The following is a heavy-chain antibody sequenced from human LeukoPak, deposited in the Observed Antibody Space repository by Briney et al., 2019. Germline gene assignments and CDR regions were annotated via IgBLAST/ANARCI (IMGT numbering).Heavy chain of an antibody. J-gene: IGHJ6*03. CDR2: INHSGST. D-gene: IGHD3-22*01. Sequence: SETLSLTCAVYGGFFSGYYWSWIRQPPGKRLEWIGEINHSGSTNYNPSLKSRVTISVDTSKNQFSLKLSSVTAADTAVYYCARGPKYYYDSSGYYYHYYYYMDVWGKGTTVTVSS. CDR1: GGFFSGYY. V-gene: IGHV4-34*01. CDR3: ARGPKYYYDSSGYYYHYYYYMDV.